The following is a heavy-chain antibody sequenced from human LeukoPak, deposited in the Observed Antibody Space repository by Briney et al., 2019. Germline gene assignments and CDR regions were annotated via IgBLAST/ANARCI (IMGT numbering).Heavy chain of an antibody. CDR2: ISGSGGST. V-gene: IGHV3-23*01. D-gene: IGHD3-22*01. CDR3: AKSDDSSGYYYGIVY. Sequence: PGGSLRLSCAASGFTFSSYAMSWVRQAPGKGLEWVSAISGSGGSTYYADSVKGRFTISRDNSKNTLYLQMNSLRAEDTAIYYCAKSDDSSGYYYGIVYWGQGTLVTVSS. CDR1: GFTFSSYA. J-gene: IGHJ4*02.